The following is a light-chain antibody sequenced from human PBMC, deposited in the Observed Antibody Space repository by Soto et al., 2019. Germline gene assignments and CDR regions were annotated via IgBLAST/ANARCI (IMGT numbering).Light chain of an antibody. V-gene: IGKV3-15*01. J-gene: IGKJ2*01. CDR2: GAS. CDR3: QQYNNWPPMYT. CDR1: QSLGSN. Sequence: EIVMTQSPATLSVSPGERATLSCRASQSLGSNLAWYQQKPGQALRLLIYGASTRATGIPARFSGSGSGTEFTLTISSLQSEDFAVYYCQQYNNWPPMYTFGQGTKLEIK.